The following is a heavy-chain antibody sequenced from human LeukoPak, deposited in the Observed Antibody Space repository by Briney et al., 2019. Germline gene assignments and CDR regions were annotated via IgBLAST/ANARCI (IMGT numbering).Heavy chain of an antibody. D-gene: IGHD3-3*01. J-gene: IGHJ5*02. V-gene: IGHV4-59*01. CDR3: ARGLYYDFWSGYSNWFDP. CDR1: GGSISSYY. Sequence: SETLSLTCTVSGGSISSYYWSWIRQPPGKGLEWIGYTYYSGSTNYNPSLKSRVTISVDTSKNQFSLKLSSVTAADTAVYYCARGLYYDFWSGYSNWFDPWGQGTLVTVSS. CDR2: TYYSGST.